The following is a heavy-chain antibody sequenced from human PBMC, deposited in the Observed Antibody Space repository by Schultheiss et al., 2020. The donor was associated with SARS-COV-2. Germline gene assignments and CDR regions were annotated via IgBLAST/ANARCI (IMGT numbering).Heavy chain of an antibody. D-gene: IGHD3-9*01. V-gene: IGHV3-9*01. Sequence: SLKISCAASGFTFDDYAMHWVRQAPGKGLEWVSGISWNSGSIGYADSVKGRFTISRDNSKNTLYLQMNSLRAEDTAVYYCAKDLRRITIFSGSYYGMDVWGQGTTVTVSS. J-gene: IGHJ6*02. CDR1: GFTFDDYA. CDR2: ISWNSGSI. CDR3: AKDLRRITIFSGSYYGMDV.